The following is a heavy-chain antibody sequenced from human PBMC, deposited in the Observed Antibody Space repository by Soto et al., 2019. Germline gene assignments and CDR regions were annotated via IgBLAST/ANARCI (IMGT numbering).Heavy chain of an antibody. V-gene: IGHV1-69*06. D-gene: IGHD2-8*01. CDR3: ASSKDIVLIVYAPRDYYYYGMDV. CDR2: IIPISGTA. Sequence: ASVKVSCKASGGTFSSYAISWVRQAPGQGLEWMGGIIPISGTANYAQKFQGRVTITADKSTSTAYMELSSLRSEDTAVYYCASSKDIVLIVYAPRDYYYYGMDVWGQGTTVTVSS. J-gene: IGHJ6*02. CDR1: GGTFSSYA.